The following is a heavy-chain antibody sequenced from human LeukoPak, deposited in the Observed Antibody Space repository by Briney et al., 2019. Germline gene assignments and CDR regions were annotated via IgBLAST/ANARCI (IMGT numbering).Heavy chain of an antibody. CDR3: ARDATAWLYYYGMDV. Sequence: PGGSLRLSCAASGFTFDDYAMHWVRQAPGKGLEWGSGISWNGGTIDYADSVKGRFTISRDNAKSSLYLQMNSLRTEDTALYFCARDATAWLYYYGMDVWGQGTSVTVSS. V-gene: IGHV3-9*01. J-gene: IGHJ6*02. CDR2: ISWNGGTI. CDR1: GFTFDDYA. D-gene: IGHD2-21*02.